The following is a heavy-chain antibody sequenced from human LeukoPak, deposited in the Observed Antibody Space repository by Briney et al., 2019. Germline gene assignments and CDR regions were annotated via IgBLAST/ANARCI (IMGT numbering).Heavy chain of an antibody. D-gene: IGHD6-19*01. J-gene: IGHJ4*02. CDR2: ISSSSSYI. CDR1: EFTFSDYS. Sequence: GGSLRLSCAASEFTFSDYSMNWVRQAPGKGLEWVSSISSSSSYIYYADSVKGRFTISRDNAKNSLYLQMNSLRAEDAAVCYCARGGGAVALYYFDYWGQGTLVTVSS. V-gene: IGHV3-21*01. CDR3: ARGGGAVALYYFDY.